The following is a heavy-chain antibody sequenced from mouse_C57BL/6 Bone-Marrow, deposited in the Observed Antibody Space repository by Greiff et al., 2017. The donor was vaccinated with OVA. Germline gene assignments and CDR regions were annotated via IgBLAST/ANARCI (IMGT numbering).Heavy chain of an antibody. CDR1: GFTFSDYY. V-gene: IGHV5-12*01. J-gene: IGHJ3*01. CDR2: ISNGGGST. D-gene: IGHD1-1*01. Sequence: EVKLMESGGGLVQPGGSLKLSCAASGFTFSDYYMYWVRQTPEKRLEWVAYISNGGGSTYYPDTVKGRFTISRDNAKNTLYLQMSRLKSEDTAMYYCARGTTVVATDWFAYWGQGTLFTVSA. CDR3: ARGTTVVATDWFAY.